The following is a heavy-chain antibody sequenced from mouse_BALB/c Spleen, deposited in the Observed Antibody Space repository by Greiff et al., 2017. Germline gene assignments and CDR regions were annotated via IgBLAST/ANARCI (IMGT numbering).Heavy chain of an antibody. D-gene: IGHD1-1*01. J-gene: IGHJ4*01. Sequence: EVQLQQSGPGLVKPSQSLSLTCTVTGYSITSDYAWNWIRQFPGNKLEWMGYISYSGSTSYNPSLKSRISITRDTSKNQFFLQLNSVTTEDTATYYCARDYGSFSAMDYWGQGTSVTVSS. CDR1: GYSITSDYA. CDR3: ARDYGSFSAMDY. CDR2: ISYSGST. V-gene: IGHV3-2*02.